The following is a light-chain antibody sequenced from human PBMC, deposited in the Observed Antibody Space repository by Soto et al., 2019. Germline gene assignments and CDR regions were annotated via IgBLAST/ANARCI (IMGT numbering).Light chain of an antibody. CDR1: SSDGGGYNY. Sequence: LTQPASVSGSPGQSITISCTGTSSDGGGYNYVSWYQQHPGKAPKLMIYDVSNRPSGVSNRFSGSKSGNTASLTISGLQAEDEADYYCSSYTSSSTLLYVFGTGTKVTVL. CDR3: SSYTSSSTLLYV. J-gene: IGLJ1*01. CDR2: DVS. V-gene: IGLV2-14*01.